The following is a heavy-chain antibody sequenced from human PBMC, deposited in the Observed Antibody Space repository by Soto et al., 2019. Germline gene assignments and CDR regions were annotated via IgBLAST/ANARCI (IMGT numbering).Heavy chain of an antibody. D-gene: IGHD4-17*01. J-gene: IGHJ4*02. CDR3: AKTGFGDYDY. CDR1: GFTFNSYG. V-gene: IGHV3-23*01. CDR2: VSPSGENT. Sequence: EVQLLESGGGLVQPGGSLRLSCAASGFTFNSYGMSWVGQAPGKGLEWVSVVSPSGENTNYADSVKGRFTISRDNSNNTVNLQMNSLRAEDTAIYFCAKTGFGDYDYWGPGALVTVSS.